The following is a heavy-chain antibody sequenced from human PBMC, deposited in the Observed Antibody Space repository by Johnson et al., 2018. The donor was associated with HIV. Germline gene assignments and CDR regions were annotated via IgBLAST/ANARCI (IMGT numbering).Heavy chain of an antibody. D-gene: IGHD3-3*01. J-gene: IGHJ3*02. CDR1: GFTFDDYA. CDR3: VRAQFLEWLFFDAFDI. Sequence: VQLVESGGNLVQPGRSLRLSCAASGFTFDDYAMHWVRQAPGKGPEWVSGINWNSGSRGYADSVKGRFTISRDNAKSSLYLQMNSLRAEDTALYYCVRAQFLEWLFFDAFDIWGQGTEVTVSS. CDR2: INWNSGSR. V-gene: IGHV3-9*01.